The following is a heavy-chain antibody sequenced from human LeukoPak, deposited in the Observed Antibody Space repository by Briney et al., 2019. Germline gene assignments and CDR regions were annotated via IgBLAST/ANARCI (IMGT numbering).Heavy chain of an antibody. Sequence: KPGGSLRLSCGASGFTFSSYSMNWVRQAPGKGPEWVSSISSSSSYIYYADSVKGRFTVSRDNAKNSLYLQMNSLGVEDTAIYFCARARIAAPLLDYWGQGTLVTVSS. CDR1: GFTFSSYS. V-gene: IGHV3-21*01. D-gene: IGHD6-13*01. CDR2: ISSSSSYI. J-gene: IGHJ4*02. CDR3: ARARIAAPLLDY.